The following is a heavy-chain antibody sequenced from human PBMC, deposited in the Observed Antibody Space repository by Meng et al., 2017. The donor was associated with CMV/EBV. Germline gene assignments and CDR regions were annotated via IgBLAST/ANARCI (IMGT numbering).Heavy chain of an antibody. CDR1: GGSFSGYY. CDR2: INHSGST. Sequence: ESLKISCAVYGGSFSGYYWSWIRQPPGKGLEWIGEINHSGSTNYNPSLKSRVTISVDTSTNQFSLKLSSVTAADTAVYYCARGRYYYDFWSGYSANDYYYYGMDVWGQGTTVTVSS. J-gene: IGHJ6*02. D-gene: IGHD3-3*01. CDR3: ARGRYYYDFWSGYSANDYYYYGMDV. V-gene: IGHV4-34*01.